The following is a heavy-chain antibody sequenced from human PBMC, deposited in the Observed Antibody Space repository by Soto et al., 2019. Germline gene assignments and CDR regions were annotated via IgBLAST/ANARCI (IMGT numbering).Heavy chain of an antibody. J-gene: IGHJ6*02. D-gene: IGHD3-3*01. CDR1: GFGFTFSTSA. CDR2: FRESGGTT. V-gene: IGHV3-23*01. Sequence: GGSLRLSCAASGFGFTFSTSAMSWVRQAPGKGLEWVSTFRESGGTTHYADSVKGRFTISRDNSKNTLYLQMNSLRAEDTAVYYCAKPILEWLPPPSYYYYGMDVWGQGTTVTVSS. CDR3: AKPILEWLPPPSYYYYGMDV.